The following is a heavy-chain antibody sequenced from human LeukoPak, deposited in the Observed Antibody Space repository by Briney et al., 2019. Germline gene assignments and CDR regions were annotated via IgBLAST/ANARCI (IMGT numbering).Heavy chain of an antibody. D-gene: IGHD6-19*01. Sequence: PGGSLRLSCAASGFTFSSYAMSWVRQAPGKGLEWVSAISGSGGSTYYADSVKGRFTISRDNTKNTLYLQMNSLRAEDTAVYYCAKGFLSSGWYFDYWGQGTLVTVSS. V-gene: IGHV3-23*01. J-gene: IGHJ4*02. CDR1: GFTFSSYA. CDR3: AKGFLSSGWYFDY. CDR2: ISGSGGST.